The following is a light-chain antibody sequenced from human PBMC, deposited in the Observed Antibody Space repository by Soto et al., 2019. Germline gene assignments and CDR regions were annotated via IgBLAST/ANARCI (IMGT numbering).Light chain of an antibody. CDR2: ATS. Sequence: ESVFTLSPGTLSLSPGDRVTLSCRASHSVSSDYLAWYQQKPGQAPRLVIYATSRRATGIPDRFSGSGSGTDFTLTISRLEPDDFAMYYCQQYGDYNSPRYSFGQGTRLEI. CDR1: HSVSSDY. CDR3: QQYGDYNSPRYS. J-gene: IGKJ2*03. V-gene: IGKV3-20*01.